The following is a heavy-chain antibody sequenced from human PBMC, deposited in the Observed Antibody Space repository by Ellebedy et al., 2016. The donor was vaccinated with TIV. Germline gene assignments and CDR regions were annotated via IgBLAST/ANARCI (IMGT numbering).Heavy chain of an antibody. CDR2: IYYSGST. D-gene: IGHD5-12*01. CDR3: AREGYSGYDPPDY. V-gene: IGHV4-59*01. J-gene: IGHJ4*02. Sequence: MPSETLSLTCTVSGGSISSYYWSWIRQPPGKGLEWIGYIYYSGSTNYNPSLKSRVTISVDTSKNQFSLKLSSVTAADTAVYYCAREGYSGYDPPDYWGQGTLVTVSS. CDR1: GGSISSYY.